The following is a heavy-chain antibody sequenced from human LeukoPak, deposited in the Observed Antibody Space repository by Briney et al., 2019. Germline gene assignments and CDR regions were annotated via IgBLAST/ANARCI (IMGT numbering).Heavy chain of an antibody. Sequence: ASVTVSCKASGYTFSSYGISWVRQAPGQGLEWMGWISAYNGNTNYAQNLQGRVTMTTDKSTSTAYMELSSLRSEDTAVCYCAARYSGSYYYYYYMDVWGKGTTVTVSS. CDR3: AARYSGSYYYYYYMDV. CDR2: ISAYNGNT. CDR1: GYTFSSYG. J-gene: IGHJ6*03. D-gene: IGHD1-26*01. V-gene: IGHV1-18*01.